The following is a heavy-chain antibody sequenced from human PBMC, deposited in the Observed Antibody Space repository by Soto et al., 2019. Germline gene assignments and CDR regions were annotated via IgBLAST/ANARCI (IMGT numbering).Heavy chain of an antibody. CDR2: ISGSGGSI. CDR3: AKDLDYGDYGEAYYYGMDV. CDR1: GFTSSSYA. D-gene: IGHD4-17*01. V-gene: IGHV3-23*01. J-gene: IGHJ6*02. Sequence: GGSLRLSCAASGFTSSSYAMSWVRQAPGKGLEWVPAISGSGGSIYYADSVKGRFTISRDNSKNTLYLQMNSLRAEDTAVYYCAKDLDYGDYGEAYYYGMDVWGQGTTVTVSS.